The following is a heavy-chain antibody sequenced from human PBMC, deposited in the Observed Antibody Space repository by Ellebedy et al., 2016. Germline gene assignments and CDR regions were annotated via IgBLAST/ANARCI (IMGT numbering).Heavy chain of an antibody. CDR1: GGSISSSSYY. CDR2: IYYSGST. CDR3: ARRGTAMVTDY. J-gene: IGHJ4*02. D-gene: IGHD5-18*01. Sequence: GSLRLXXTVSGGSISSSSYYWGWIRQPPGKGLEWIGSIYYSGSTYYNPSLKSRVTISVDTSKNQFSLKLSSVTAADTAVYYCARRGTAMVTDYWGQGTLVTVSS. V-gene: IGHV4-39*01.